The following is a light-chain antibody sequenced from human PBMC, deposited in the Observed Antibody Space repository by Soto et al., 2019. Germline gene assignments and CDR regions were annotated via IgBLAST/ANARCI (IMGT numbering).Light chain of an antibody. V-gene: IGKV3-15*01. CDR1: QSVSTN. J-gene: IGKJ4*01. CDR2: GAS. CDR3: HQFNIWPLT. Sequence: IVWMQSPAPLSLSPGERATLSCRASQSVSTNLDWYQQKAGQAPRRLIYGASTRATGCPARFTHSGSGTDFTLTSSSLQSEDFSVYYCHQFNIWPLTFGG.